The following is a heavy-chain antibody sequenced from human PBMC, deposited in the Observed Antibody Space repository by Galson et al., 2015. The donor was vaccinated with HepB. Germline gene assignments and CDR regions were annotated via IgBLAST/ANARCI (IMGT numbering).Heavy chain of an antibody. CDR2: TYYRSKWYN. Sequence: AISGDSVSSNSAAWNWIRQSTSRGLEWLGRTYYRSKWYNDYAVSVKSRITINPDTSKNQFSLQLNSVTPEDTAVYYCAREDIVVVVAGEGMDVWGQGTTVTVSS. V-gene: IGHV6-1*01. D-gene: IGHD2-15*01. CDR1: GDSVSSNSAA. CDR3: AREDIVVVVAGEGMDV. J-gene: IGHJ6*02.